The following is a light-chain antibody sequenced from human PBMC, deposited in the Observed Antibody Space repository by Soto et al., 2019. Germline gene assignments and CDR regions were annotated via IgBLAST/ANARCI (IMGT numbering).Light chain of an antibody. Sequence: EVVLTQSPGTLSLSPGERATLSCRASQNVDSNYLAWYQQKPGQAPRPLIYGASSRATGTPDRFSGSGSGTDFTLIISRLEPEDFAVYYCQQYGSSVLTFGGGTKVDIK. CDR3: QQYGSSVLT. J-gene: IGKJ4*01. V-gene: IGKV3-20*01. CDR2: GAS. CDR1: QNVDSNY.